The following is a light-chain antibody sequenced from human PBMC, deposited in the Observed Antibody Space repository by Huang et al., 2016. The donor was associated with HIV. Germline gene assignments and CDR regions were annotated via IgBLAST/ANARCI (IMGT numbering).Light chain of an antibody. J-gene: IGKJ4*01. CDR3: QHRNNWPLT. V-gene: IGKV3-11*01. CDR2: DAS. Sequence: DIVLTQSPATLSLSPGERATLSCRASQSIDFYLAWYQQKPGQAPRRLIFDASNRATGIPARFSGSGSGTDFTLTISSLEPEDFAVYYCQHRNNWPLTFGGGTKVEIK. CDR1: QSIDFY.